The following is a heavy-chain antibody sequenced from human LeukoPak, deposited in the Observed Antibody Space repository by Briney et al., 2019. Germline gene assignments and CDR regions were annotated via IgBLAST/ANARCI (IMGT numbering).Heavy chain of an antibody. J-gene: IGHJ5*02. D-gene: IGHD5-24*01. V-gene: IGHV3-48*02. CDR1: GFTFSSYS. Sequence: GGSLRLSCAASGFTFSSYSMNWVRQAPGKGLEWVPYITSSSSKIYYADSVKGRFTISRDNDKNSLYLQMNSLRDEDTAVYYCARGKDGYNSNWFDPWGQGTLVTVSS. CDR3: ARGKDGYNSNWFDP. CDR2: ITSSSSKI.